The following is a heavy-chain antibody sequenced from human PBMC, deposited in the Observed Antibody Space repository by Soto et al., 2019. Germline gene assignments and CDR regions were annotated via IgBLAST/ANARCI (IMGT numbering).Heavy chain of an antibody. CDR3: ARDRSRVLWFGELLRGMEV. Sequence: QVQLVQSGAEVKKPGASVKVSCKASGYTFTSYGISWVRQAPGQGLEWMGWISAYNGNTNYAQKLQGRVTMTTDTPTSTDYMELRSLRSDDTAVYYCARDRSRVLWFGELLRGMEVWGQGTTVTVSS. CDR1: GYTFTSYG. J-gene: IGHJ6*02. CDR2: ISAYNGNT. D-gene: IGHD3-10*01. V-gene: IGHV1-18*01.